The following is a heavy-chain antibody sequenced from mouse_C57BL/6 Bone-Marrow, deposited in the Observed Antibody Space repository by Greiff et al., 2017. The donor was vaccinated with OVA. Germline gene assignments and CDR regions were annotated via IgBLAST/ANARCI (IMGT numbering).Heavy chain of an antibody. CDR1: GYTFTSYW. J-gene: IGHJ3*01. Sequence: QVQLQQSGAELVMPGASVKLSCKASGYTFTSYWMHWVKQRPGQGLEWIGEIDPSDSYTNYNQKFKGKSTLTVDKSSSTAYMQLSSLTSEDSAVYYCARRGYWGQGTLVTVSA. V-gene: IGHV1-69*01. CDR2: IDPSDSYT. CDR3: ARRGY.